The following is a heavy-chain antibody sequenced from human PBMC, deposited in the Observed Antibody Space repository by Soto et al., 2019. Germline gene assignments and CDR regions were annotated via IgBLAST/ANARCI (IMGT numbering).Heavy chain of an antibody. CDR3: ARGYSSSWYLPIDY. J-gene: IGHJ4*02. D-gene: IGHD6-13*01. CDR1: GYTFTSFG. CDR2: ISAYNGNT. Sequence: ASVKVSCKASGYTFTSFGISWVRQAPGQGLEWMGWISAYNGNTNYAQNLQGRVTMTTDTSTSTAYMELRSLRSDDTAVYYCARGYSSSWYLPIDYWGQGTLVTVS. V-gene: IGHV1-18*01.